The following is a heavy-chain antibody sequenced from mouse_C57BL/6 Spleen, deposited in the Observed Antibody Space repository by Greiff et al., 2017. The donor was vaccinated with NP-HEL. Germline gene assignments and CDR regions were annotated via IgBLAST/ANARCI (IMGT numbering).Heavy chain of an antibody. J-gene: IGHJ4*01. CDR2: FHPYNDDT. CDR1: GYTFTTYP. D-gene: IGHD2-4*01. V-gene: IGHV1-47*01. CDR3: ARGSDYGLYYAMDY. Sequence: VQLQQSGAELVKPGASVKMSCKASGYTFTTYPIEWMKQNHGKSLEWIGNFHPYNDDTKYNEKFKGKATLTVEKSSSTVYLELSRLTSDDSAVYFCARGSDYGLYYAMDYWGQGTSVTVSS.